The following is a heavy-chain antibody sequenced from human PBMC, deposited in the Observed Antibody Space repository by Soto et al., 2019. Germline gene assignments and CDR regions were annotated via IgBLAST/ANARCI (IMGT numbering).Heavy chain of an antibody. J-gene: IGHJ4*02. V-gene: IGHV3-48*02. CDR3: GRLPKGSRVTS. CDR2: ITSSGDSI. Sequence: EVQLLESGGGLIHPGGSLRLSCVASGFRFSDHSMNWVRQAPGKGLEWVSYITSSGDSIYYADSVKGRFTVSRDNAKNSLFLQMNSLRDEDTAVYYCGRLPKGSRVTSWGQGTLVTVSS. D-gene: IGHD4-17*01. CDR1: GFRFSDHS.